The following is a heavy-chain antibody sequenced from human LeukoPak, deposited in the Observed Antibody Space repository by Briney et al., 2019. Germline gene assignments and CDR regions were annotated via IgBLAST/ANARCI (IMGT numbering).Heavy chain of an antibody. CDR3: VRDYRGGWNDY. J-gene: IGHJ4*02. D-gene: IGHD1-26*01. Sequence: GGSLRLSCAASGFTFSSYEMNWVRQAPGKGLEWVSYISSSGSTIYYADSVKGRFTISRDNAKNSLYLQMNNLRVDDTAVYYCVRDYRGGWNDYWGQGTLVTVSS. CDR2: ISSSGSTI. V-gene: IGHV3-48*03. CDR1: GFTFSSYE.